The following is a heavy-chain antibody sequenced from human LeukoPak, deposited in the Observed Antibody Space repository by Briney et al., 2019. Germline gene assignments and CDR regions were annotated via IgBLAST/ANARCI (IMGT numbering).Heavy chain of an antibody. V-gene: IGHV4-39*01. J-gene: IGHJ4*02. CDR3: ARQSSSGSY. CDR1: GFTFSSYW. Sequence: GSLRLSCAASGFTFSSYWMSWVRQPPGKGLEWIGSIYYSGSTYYNPSLKSRVTISVDTSKNQFSLKLSSVTAADTAVYYCARQSSSGSYWGQGTLVTVSS. CDR2: IYYSGST. D-gene: IGHD1-26*01.